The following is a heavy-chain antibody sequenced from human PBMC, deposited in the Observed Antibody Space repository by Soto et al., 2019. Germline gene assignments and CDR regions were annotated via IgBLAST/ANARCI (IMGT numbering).Heavy chain of an antibody. Sequence: GASVKVSCKASGYTFTSYAMHWVRQAPGQRLEWMGWINAGNGNTKYSQKFQGRVTITRDTSASTAYMELSSLRSEDTAVYYCARGLAPPIVVVVAAIPWFDPWGQGTLVTVSS. J-gene: IGHJ5*02. CDR1: GYTFTSYA. CDR3: ARGLAPPIVVVVAAIPWFDP. CDR2: INAGNGNT. D-gene: IGHD2-15*01. V-gene: IGHV1-3*01.